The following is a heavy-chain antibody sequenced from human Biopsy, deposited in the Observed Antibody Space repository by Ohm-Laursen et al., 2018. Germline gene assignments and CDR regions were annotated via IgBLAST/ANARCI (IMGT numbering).Heavy chain of an antibody. D-gene: IGHD2-8*01. V-gene: IGHV1-2*02. J-gene: IGHJ4*02. CDR2: INCKTGAT. CDR3: ARDPLNGHKHFDY. Sequence: ASVKVSCKVPSYTFTDYNIHWMRQAPGQGLEWLGYINCKTGATNYAQRFQGTVTMTRDTSISTAYLALGSLRSADTAIYYCARDPLNGHKHFDYWGQGSLVTVSS. CDR1: SYTFTDYN.